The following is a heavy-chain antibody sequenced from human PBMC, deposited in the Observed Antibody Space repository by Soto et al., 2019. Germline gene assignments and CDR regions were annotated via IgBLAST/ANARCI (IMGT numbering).Heavy chain of an antibody. CDR2: ISGSGGST. CDR3: AKDRVGALRGYLGAFDI. D-gene: IGHD3-22*01. V-gene: IGHV3-23*01. CDR1: GFTFSSYA. J-gene: IGHJ3*02. Sequence: EVQLLESGGGLVQPGGSLRLSCAASGFTFSSYAMSWVRQAPGKGLEWVSAISGSGGSTYYADSVKGRFTISRDNSKNTLYLQMNGLRAEDTAVYYCAKDRVGALRGYLGAFDIWGQGTMVTVSS.